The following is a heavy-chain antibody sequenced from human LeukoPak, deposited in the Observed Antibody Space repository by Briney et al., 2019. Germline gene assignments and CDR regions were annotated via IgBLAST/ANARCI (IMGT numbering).Heavy chain of an antibody. J-gene: IGHJ5*02. CDR2: IYTSGNT. CDR3: ARRGTWFDP. D-gene: IGHD3-10*01. CDR1: GGSISSYY. V-gene: IGHV4-4*09. Sequence: SETLSLTCTVSGGSISSYYWSWIRQPPGKGLEWIGYIYTSGNTYYSPSLKSRVTISLDTSKNQLSLRLISVTAADTAVYYCARRGTWFDPWGQGTLVTVSS.